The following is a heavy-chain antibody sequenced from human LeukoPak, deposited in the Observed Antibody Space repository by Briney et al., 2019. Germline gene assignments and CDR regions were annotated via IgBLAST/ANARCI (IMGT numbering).Heavy chain of an antibody. D-gene: IGHD1-20*01. CDR1: GFTFSSYW. J-gene: IGHJ3*02. CDR2: IKEDGSEK. V-gene: IGHV3-7*01. Sequence: GGSLRLSCAASGFTFSSYWMSWVRQAPGKGLEWVANIKEDGSEKYYVDSVKGRFTISRDNAKNSLYLQMNSLRAEDTAVYYCARDEYNWNVDAFDIWGQGTVVTVSS. CDR3: ARDEYNWNVDAFDI.